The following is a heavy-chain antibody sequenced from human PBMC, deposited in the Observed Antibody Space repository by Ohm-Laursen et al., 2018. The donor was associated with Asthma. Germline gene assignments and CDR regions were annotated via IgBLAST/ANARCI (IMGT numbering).Heavy chain of an antibody. CDR2: IKQDGSEK. CDR3: ARVMVQGVIIPVGDFDY. D-gene: IGHD3-10*01. J-gene: IGHJ4*02. CDR1: GFTFSSYW. V-gene: IGHV3-7*04. Sequence: SLRLSCAASGFTFSSYWMSWVRQAPGKGLEWVANIKQDGSEKYHVDSVKGRFTISRDNAKNSLYLQMNSLRAEDTAVYYCARVMVQGVIIPVGDFDYWGQGTLVTVSS.